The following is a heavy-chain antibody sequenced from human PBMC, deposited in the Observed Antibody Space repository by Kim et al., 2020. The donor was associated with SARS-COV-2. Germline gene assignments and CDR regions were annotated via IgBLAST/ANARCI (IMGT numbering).Heavy chain of an antibody. J-gene: IGHJ4*02. CDR3: AGSSPNTMVRGVIDY. V-gene: IGHV4-34*01. Sequence: SETLSLTCAVYGGSFSGYYWSWIRQPPGKGLEWIGEINHSGSTNYNPSLKSRVTISVDTSKNQFSLKLSSVTAADTAVYYCAGSSPNTMVRGVIDYWGQGTLVTVSA. CDR2: INHSGST. CDR1: GGSFSGYY. D-gene: IGHD3-10*01.